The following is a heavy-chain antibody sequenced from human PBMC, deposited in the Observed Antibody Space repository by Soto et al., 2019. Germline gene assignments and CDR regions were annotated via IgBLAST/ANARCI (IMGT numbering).Heavy chain of an antibody. D-gene: IGHD2-15*01. CDR2: ISGSGDST. V-gene: IGHV3-23*01. CDR3: AKETLGYCSSGSCRIDY. CDR1: GFTFSSYW. J-gene: IGHJ4*02. Sequence: GGSLRLSCAASGFTFSSYWMSWVRQAPGKGLEWVSTISGSGDSTYYADSVRGRFTISRDNSKNTLYLQMNSLRAEDTAVYYCAKETLGYCSSGSCRIDYWGQGTLVTVSS.